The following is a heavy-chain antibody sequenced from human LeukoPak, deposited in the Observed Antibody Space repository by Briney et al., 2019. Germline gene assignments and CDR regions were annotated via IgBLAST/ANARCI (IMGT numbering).Heavy chain of an antibody. CDR2: INPNSGGT. Sequence: GASVKVSCRASGYTFTSYGISWVRQAPGQGLEWMGWINPNSGGTNYAQKFQGRVTMTRDTSISTAYMELSRLRSDDTAVYYCARDFSPTVRSGYGNWFDPWGQGTLVTVSS. CDR1: GYTFTSYG. D-gene: IGHD3-3*01. V-gene: IGHV1-2*02. CDR3: ARDFSPTVRSGYGNWFDP. J-gene: IGHJ5*02.